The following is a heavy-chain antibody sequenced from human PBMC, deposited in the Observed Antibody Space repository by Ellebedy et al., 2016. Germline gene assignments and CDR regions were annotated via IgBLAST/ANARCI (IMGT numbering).Heavy chain of an antibody. CDR3: ARDEGAKDAFDI. V-gene: IGHV1-46*01. D-gene: IGHD1-26*01. CDR2: INPSGGST. J-gene: IGHJ3*02. CDR1: GYTFTSYY. Sequence: ASVKVSCXASGYTFTSYYMHWVRQALGQGLEWMGIINPSGGSTSYAQKFQGRVTMTRDTSTSTVYMELSSLRSEDTAVYYCARDEGAKDAFDIWGQGTMVTVSS.